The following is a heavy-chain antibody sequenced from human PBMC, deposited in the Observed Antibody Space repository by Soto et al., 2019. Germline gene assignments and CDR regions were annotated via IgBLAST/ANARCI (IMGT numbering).Heavy chain of an antibody. D-gene: IGHD6-6*01. V-gene: IGHV4-30-2*06. CDR2: ISHSGST. CDR1: SGSISSGGYS. J-gene: IGHJ4*02. CDR3: ASGSHVPHY. Sequence: QLQLQESGSGLVKPSQTLSLTCAVSSGSISSGGYSWSWIRQSPGKGLEWIGYISHSGSTYSNPSPTSRVTIPVDRSKNQLSLKLSSVPAADTAVYYCASGSHVPHYWGQGTLVTVSS.